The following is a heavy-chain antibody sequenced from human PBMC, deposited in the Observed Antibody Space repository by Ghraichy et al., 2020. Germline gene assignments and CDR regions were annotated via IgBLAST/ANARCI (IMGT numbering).Heavy chain of an antibody. V-gene: IGHV3-48*04. D-gene: IGHD3-22*01. CDR2: INSGSEAK. CDR1: GFTFSTYS. J-gene: IGHJ4*02. Sequence: GGSLRLSCVASGFTFSTYSMNWVRQAPGKGLEWISYINSGSEAKYCADSVKGRFTVSRDNARNSLFLQVNSLRAEDTAIYYCARDAFYSDSIDSWGQGTLVTVSP. CDR3: ARDAFYSDSIDS.